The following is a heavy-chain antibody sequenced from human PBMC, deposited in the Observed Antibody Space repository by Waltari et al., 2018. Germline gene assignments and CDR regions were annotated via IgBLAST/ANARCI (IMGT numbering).Heavy chain of an antibody. CDR3: ARVPYSSGWNDAFDI. J-gene: IGHJ3*02. D-gene: IGHD6-19*01. CDR1: GGTFSSYA. CDR2: IIPLLGIA. Sequence: QVQLVQSGAAVKKPRSSVKVSCKASGGTFSSYAISWVRQAPGQGLEWMGRIIPLLGIANYAQKFQGTVTITADKSTSTAYMELSSLRSEDTAVYYCARVPYSSGWNDAFDIWGQGTMVTVSS. V-gene: IGHV1-69*04.